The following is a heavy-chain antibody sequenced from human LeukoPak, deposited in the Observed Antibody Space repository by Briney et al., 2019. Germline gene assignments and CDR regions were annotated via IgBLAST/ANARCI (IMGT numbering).Heavy chain of an antibody. CDR2: IYSSGST. V-gene: IGHV4-4*07. CDR1: GGSISSYY. J-gene: IGHJ4*02. CDR3: ASVSRGYYIDY. D-gene: IGHD3-22*01. Sequence: SETLSLTCTVSGGSISSYYWSWIRQPAGQGLEWIGRIYSSGSTNYNPSIKSRVTMSVDTSKNQFSLRLSSVTAADTAMYYCASVSRGYYIDYRGQGTLVTVSS.